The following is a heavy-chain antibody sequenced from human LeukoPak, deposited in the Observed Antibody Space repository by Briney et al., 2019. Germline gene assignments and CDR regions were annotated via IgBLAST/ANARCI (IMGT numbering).Heavy chain of an antibody. CDR2: IHYSGST. V-gene: IGHV4-59*11. D-gene: IGHD2-21*02. CDR1: GGSISSHY. J-gene: IGHJ6*03. CDR3: ARGGGYCGGDCYSRGGYYYYYMDV. Sequence: PSETLSLTCTVSGGSISSHYWSWIRQPPGKGLEWIGYIHYSGSTSYNPSLQSRVTISVDTSKNQFSLKLSSVTAADTAVYYCARGGGYCGGDCYSRGGYYYYYMDVWGKGTTVTVSS.